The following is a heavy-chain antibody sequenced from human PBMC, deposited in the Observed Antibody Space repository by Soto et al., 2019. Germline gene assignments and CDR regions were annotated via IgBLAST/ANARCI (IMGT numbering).Heavy chain of an antibody. CDR2: IYPGDSET. CDR3: ARSPRSSPYFDY. CDR1: GYTFSNFW. J-gene: IGHJ4*02. Sequence: PGVSLKISCQCSGYTFSNFWIAWVRQLPGKGLEYMGIIYPGDSETRYSPSFHGKVTISADRSIGTAYLQWSSLEASDSAFYFCARSPRSSPYFDYWGQGALVTVSS. V-gene: IGHV5-51*01. D-gene: IGHD6-13*01.